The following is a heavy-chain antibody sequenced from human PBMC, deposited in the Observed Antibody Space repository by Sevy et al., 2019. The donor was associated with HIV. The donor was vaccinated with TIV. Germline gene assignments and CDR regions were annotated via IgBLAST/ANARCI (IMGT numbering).Heavy chain of an antibody. CDR1: AYSVSSAYS. J-gene: IGHJ3*02. CDR2: IYQSGNT. D-gene: IGHD3-9*01. CDR3: AGFGRLLIISGDVFEI. V-gene: IGHV4-38-2*01. Sequence: SETLSLTCAVSAYSVSSAYSWGWIRQPPGKGLEWIGNIYQSGNTYYNPSLKSRVTISVDTSNNQFSLRLTSLTAADTAVYYWAGFGRLLIISGDVFEIWGQGTMVTVSS.